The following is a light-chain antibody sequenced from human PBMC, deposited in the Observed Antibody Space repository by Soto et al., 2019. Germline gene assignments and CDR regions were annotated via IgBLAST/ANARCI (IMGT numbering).Light chain of an antibody. J-gene: IGLJ2*01. CDR3: GTWDSSLSAVV. CDR1: SSNIENNY. Sequence: QSVLTQPPSVSAAPGQKVTISCSGSSSNIENNYVSWYQQLPGTAPTLLIYDNNKRPSGIPDRFSGSKSGTPATLGITGLQTGDEADYYCGTWDSSLSAVVFGGGTKVTVL. V-gene: IGLV1-51*01. CDR2: DNN.